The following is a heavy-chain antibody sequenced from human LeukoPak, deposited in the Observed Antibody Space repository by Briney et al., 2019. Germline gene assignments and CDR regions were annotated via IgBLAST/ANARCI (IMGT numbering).Heavy chain of an antibody. D-gene: IGHD2-2*01. V-gene: IGHV1-69*01. CDR2: IIPIFGTA. J-gene: IGHJ5*02. CDR3: ARDVRHRYCSSTSCYRGWFDP. Sequence: SVKVSCKASGGTFSSYAISWVRQAPGQGLEWMGGIIPIFGTANYAQKFQGRVTITADESTSTAYMELSSLRSEDTAVYYCARDVRHRYCSSTSCYRGWFDPWGRGTLVTVSS. CDR1: GGTFSSYA.